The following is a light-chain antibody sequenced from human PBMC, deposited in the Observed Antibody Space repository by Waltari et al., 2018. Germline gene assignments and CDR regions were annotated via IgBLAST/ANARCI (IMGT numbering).Light chain of an antibody. Sequence: QSALTQPASVSGSPGQFITISCSGLGSAAGASESVSWHQHHPDKAPQVIIYDVTHRPSGVSDRFSASKSANTASLTISRLQPEDEADYYCSSQTLDGLVLFGGGTRLTVL. CDR1: GSAAGASES. CDR2: DVT. V-gene: IGLV2-14*03. J-gene: IGLJ2*01. CDR3: SSQTLDGLVL.